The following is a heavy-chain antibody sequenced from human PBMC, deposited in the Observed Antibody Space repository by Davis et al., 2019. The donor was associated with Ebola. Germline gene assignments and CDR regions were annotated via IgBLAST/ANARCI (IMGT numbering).Heavy chain of an antibody. J-gene: IGHJ6*02. CDR3: YYYGMDV. CDR1: GYTFTSYY. Sequence: AASVKVSCKASGYTFTSYYMHWVRQAPGQGLEWMGRIIPILGIANYAQKFQGRVTITRSEDTAVYYCARGGYCSGGSCTRAYYYYGMDVWGQGTTVTVSS. CDR2: IIPILGIA. V-gene: IGHV1-69*02. D-gene: IGHD2-15*01.